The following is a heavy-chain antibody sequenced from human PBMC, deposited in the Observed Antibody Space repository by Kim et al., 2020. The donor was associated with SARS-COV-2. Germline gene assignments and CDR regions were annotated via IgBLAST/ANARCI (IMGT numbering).Heavy chain of an antibody. CDR1: GFTFSGST. Sequence: GGSLRLSCAASGFTFSGSTMHWVRQASGKGLEWVGRIRSKVNGYATTYAASVKGRFTISRDDSKNTAYLQMNSLKSGDTAVYYCIRRTAMADDFDDWGQGTLVTVSS. V-gene: IGHV3-73*01. CDR2: IRSKVNGYAT. CDR3: IRRTAMADDFDD. D-gene: IGHD6-19*01. J-gene: IGHJ4*02.